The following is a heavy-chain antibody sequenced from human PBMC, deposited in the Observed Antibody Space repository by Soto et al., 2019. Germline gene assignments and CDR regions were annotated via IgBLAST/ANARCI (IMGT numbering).Heavy chain of an antibody. CDR3: ARVLGYCSGGRVCSLVDAFDI. CDR2: INPNSGGT. CDR1: GYTFTGYY. D-gene: IGHD2-15*01. V-gene: IGHV1-2*04. J-gene: IGHJ3*02. Sequence: ASVKVSCKASGYTFTGYYIHWVRQAPGQGLEWMGWINPNSGGTNYTQKFQGWVTMTRDTSISTAYMELSRLRSDDTAVYYCARVLGYCSGGRVCSLVDAFDIWGQGTMVTVSS.